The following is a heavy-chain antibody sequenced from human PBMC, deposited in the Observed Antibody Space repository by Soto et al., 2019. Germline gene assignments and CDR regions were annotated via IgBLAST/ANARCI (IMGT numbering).Heavy chain of an antibody. Sequence: GSTYYNPSLKSRVTISVDTSKNQFSLKLSSVTAADTAVYYCARGAITFGGVIDGDVWGQGTTVTVSS. D-gene: IGHD3-16*02. CDR3: ARGAITFGGVIDGDV. CDR2: GST. V-gene: IGHV4-31*02. J-gene: IGHJ6*02.